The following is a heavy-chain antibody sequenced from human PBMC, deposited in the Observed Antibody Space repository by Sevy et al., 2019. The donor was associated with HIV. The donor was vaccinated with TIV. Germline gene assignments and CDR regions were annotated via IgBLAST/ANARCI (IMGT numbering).Heavy chain of an antibody. J-gene: IGHJ3*02. CDR1: GFTFSSYA. Sequence: GGSLRLSCAASGFTFSSYALNWVRQAPGKGLEWVSTISGSGGSTYYAASVKGRFTISRDNSKNTLYLQMDGLRAEDTAVYYCAKDRYHTSGHYPEGAFDIWGQGTMVTVSS. CDR2: ISGSGGST. V-gene: IGHV3-23*01. CDR3: AKDRYHTSGHYPEGAFDI. D-gene: IGHD3-22*01.